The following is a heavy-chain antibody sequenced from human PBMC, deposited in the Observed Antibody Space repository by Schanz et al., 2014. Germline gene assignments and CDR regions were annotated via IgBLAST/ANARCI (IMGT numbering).Heavy chain of an antibody. J-gene: IGHJ4*01. CDR3: AREQIMAAAGLVDY. D-gene: IGHD6-13*01. CDR2: ISSSSSYI. CDR1: GFTFSSYS. V-gene: IGHV3-21*04. Sequence: EGQLAESGGGLVQPGGSLRLSCAVSGFTFSSYSMNWVRQAPGKGLEWVSSISSSSSYIYYADSVKGRFTISRDNAKNSLYLQMNSLRAEDTAVYYCAREQIMAAAGLVDYWGHGTLVTVSS.